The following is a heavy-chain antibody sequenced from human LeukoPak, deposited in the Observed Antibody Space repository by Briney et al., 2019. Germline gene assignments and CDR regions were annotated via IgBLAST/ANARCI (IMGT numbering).Heavy chain of an antibody. D-gene: IGHD5-18*01. CDR1: GGTFSSYA. J-gene: IGHJ4*02. V-gene: IGHV1-69*01. Sequence: SVKVSCKASGGTFSSYAISWVRQAPGQGLGWMGGIIPIFGTANYAQKFQGRVTITADESTSTAYMELSSLRSEDTAVYYCATDGYSYGPEPERPNDYWGQGTLVTVSS. CDR3: ATDGYSYGPEPERPNDY. CDR2: IIPIFGTA.